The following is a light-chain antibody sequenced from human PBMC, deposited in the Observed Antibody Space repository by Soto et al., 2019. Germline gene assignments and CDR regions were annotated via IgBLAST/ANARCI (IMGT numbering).Light chain of an antibody. V-gene: IGLV3-21*02. CDR2: DDS. J-gene: IGLJ1*01. CDR1: TIGSKS. CDR3: QVWDSSGEHPSWV. Sequence: SYELTQPPSVSVAPGQTARIACGGNTIGSKSVQWYQQKPGQSPVLVVYDDSDRPSGIPERFSGSNSVNTATLTISRVEAGDEADYYCQVWDSSGEHPSWVFGSGTKLTVL.